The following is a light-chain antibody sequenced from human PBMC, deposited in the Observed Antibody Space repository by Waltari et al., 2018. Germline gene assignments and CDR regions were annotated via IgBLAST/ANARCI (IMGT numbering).Light chain of an antibody. CDR1: SEHTAYA. J-gene: IGLJ2*01. CDR2: IAGGGGH. CDR3: QTWDPDTVV. Sequence: QLAVTQSPSASASLGASVKPTCTLSSEHTAYAIAWHQTQPEKGPRFLMKIAGGGGHTKGDGIPDRFSGFSSGAERYLTISSLQYEDEAAYYCQTWDPDTVVFGGGTKLTV. V-gene: IGLV4-69*01.